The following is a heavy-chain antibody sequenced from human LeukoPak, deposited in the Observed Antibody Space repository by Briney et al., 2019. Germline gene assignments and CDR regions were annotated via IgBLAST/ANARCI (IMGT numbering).Heavy chain of an antibody. D-gene: IGHD4-23*01. CDR1: GYTFTSYY. CDR2: INPSGGST. Sequence: ASVKVSCKASGYTFTSYYMHWVRQAPGQGLEWMGIINPSGGSTSYAQKFQGRVTMTRDTSTSTVYMELSSLRSEDTAVYYCARDGSVFDGGNNYYYYCMDVWGKGTTVTVSS. J-gene: IGHJ6*03. CDR3: ARDGSVFDGGNNYYYYCMDV. V-gene: IGHV1-46*01.